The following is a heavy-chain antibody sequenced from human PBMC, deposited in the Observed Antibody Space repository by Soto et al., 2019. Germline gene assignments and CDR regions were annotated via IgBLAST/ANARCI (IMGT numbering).Heavy chain of an antibody. V-gene: IGHV4-30-4*01. J-gene: IGHJ4*02. CDR1: GGSISSGDYY. CDR3: ARYSGSYYFDY. Sequence: SETLSLTCTVSGGSISSGDYYWSWIRQPPGKGLEWIGYIYYSGSTYYNPSLKSRVTISVDTSKNQFSLKLSSVTAADTAVYYCARYSGSYYFDYWGQGTLVTVSS. CDR2: IYYSGST. D-gene: IGHD1-26*01.